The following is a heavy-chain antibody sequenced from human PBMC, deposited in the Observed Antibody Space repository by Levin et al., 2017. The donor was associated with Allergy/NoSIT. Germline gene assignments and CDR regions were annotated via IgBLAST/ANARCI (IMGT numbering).Heavy chain of an antibody. J-gene: IGHJ1*01. Sequence: SVKVSCKASGGTFSSYAISWVRQAPGQGLEWMGGIIPIFGTANYAQKFQGRVTITADESTSTAYMELSSLRSEDTAVYYCASSMVYAIPRKFHFQHWGQGTLVTVSS. CDR1: GGTFSSYA. D-gene: IGHD2-8*01. CDR3: ASSMVYAIPRKFHFQH. CDR2: IIPIFGTA. V-gene: IGHV1-69*13.